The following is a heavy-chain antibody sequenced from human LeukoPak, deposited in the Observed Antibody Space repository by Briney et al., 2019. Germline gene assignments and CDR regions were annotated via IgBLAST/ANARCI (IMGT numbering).Heavy chain of an antibody. D-gene: IGHD6-19*01. V-gene: IGHV3-74*01. CDR2: ISTDGSAT. CDR1: GFTFSSHW. Sequence: GGSLRLSCAASGFTFSSHWMHWVRQVPGKGLVWVSRISTDGSATTYADSVKGRFTISRDNDKNTLYLQMNSLSGEDTALYYCAREAGTLESGNRGWSLNWFDSWGQGTLVTVSS. CDR3: AREAGTLESGNRGWSLNWFDS. J-gene: IGHJ5*01.